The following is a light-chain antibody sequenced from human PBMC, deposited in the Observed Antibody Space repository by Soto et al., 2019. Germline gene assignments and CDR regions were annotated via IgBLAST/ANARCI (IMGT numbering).Light chain of an antibody. V-gene: IGKV3-11*01. CDR1: QSVSSN. Sequence: EVVLTQSPVTLSLSPGEGATLSCRASQSVSSNLAWYQQKPGQAPRLLIYGASNRATGIPARFSGSGSGTDFTLTISRLEPEDFAVYYCQQRSNWPITFGQGTRLEIK. CDR2: GAS. CDR3: QQRSNWPIT. J-gene: IGKJ5*01.